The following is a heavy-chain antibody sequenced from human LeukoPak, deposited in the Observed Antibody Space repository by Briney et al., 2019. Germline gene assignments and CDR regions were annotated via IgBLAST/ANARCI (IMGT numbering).Heavy chain of an antibody. V-gene: IGHV3-64*02. J-gene: IGHJ4*02. CDR3: ARGAGRGYSYASPFDD. Sequence: PGGSLRLSCAASGFTFSNYAMHWVRQAPGRGLEYVSAINGNGASTYYADSVKGRFTISRDDSKNTLYLQMGSLRADDMAVYYCARGAGRGYSYASPFDDWGQGTLVTVSS. CDR1: GFTFSNYA. CDR2: INGNGAST. D-gene: IGHD5-18*01.